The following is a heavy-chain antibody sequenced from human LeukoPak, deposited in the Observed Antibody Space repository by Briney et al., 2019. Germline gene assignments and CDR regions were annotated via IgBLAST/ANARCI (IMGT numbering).Heavy chain of an antibody. CDR3: AKTTTGYSSGRYPGWPVDY. V-gene: IGHV3-30*18. CDR1: GFTFSSYG. Sequence: GGSLRLSCAASGFTFSSYGMHWVRQAPGKGLEWVAVISYDGSNKYYADSVKGRFTISRDNSKNTLYLQMNSLSTEDTAVYYCAKTTTGYSSGRYPGWPVDYWGQGTLVTVSS. CDR2: ISYDGSNK. D-gene: IGHD6-19*01. J-gene: IGHJ4*02.